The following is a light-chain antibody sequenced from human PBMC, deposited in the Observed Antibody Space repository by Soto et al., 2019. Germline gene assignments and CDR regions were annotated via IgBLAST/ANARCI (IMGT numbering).Light chain of an antibody. J-gene: IGKJ1*01. V-gene: IGKV3D-15*01. CDR1: QSVNIN. CDR3: QQYRT. CDR2: EAS. Sequence: EILMAQSPATLSVSPGERATLSCRASQSVNINLAWYQQNPGQAPRLLIYEASSRATGIPDSFSGSGAGTDFTLTISRLEPEDFAVYYCQQYRTFGQGTKVDI.